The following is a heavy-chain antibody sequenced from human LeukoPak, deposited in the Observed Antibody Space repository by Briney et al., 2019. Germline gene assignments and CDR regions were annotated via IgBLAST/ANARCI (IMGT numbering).Heavy chain of an antibody. CDR1: GFTFSSHG. Sequence: PGGSLRLSCAASGFTFSSHGMTWVRQAPGKGLEWVSGISPNGVITYYADSVKGRFTISRDNSKGTVSLQMNSLRPEDTAVYYCAKDLRYCSGSRCYWPDGVFDYWGQGTLVTVSS. CDR2: ISPNGVIT. V-gene: IGHV3-23*01. CDR3: AKDLRYCSGSRCYWPDGVFDY. J-gene: IGHJ4*02. D-gene: IGHD2-15*01.